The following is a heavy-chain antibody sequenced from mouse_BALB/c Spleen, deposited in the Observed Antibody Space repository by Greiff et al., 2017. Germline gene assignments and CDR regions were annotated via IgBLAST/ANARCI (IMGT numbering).Heavy chain of an antibody. CDR3: ARADGYYAMDY. J-gene: IGHJ4*01. CDR2: ICACGST. D-gene: IGHD2-3*01. V-gene: IGHV2-9*02. CDR1: GFTLTSYG. Sequence: QVQLMESGPGLVEPSQSLYITCTVSGFTLTSYGVHWVRQPPGTGLEWLGVICACGSTNDNSALMSRLSISKVNSKCQVFLKMNSLQTDDTAMYYCARADGYYAMDYWGQGTSVTVSS.